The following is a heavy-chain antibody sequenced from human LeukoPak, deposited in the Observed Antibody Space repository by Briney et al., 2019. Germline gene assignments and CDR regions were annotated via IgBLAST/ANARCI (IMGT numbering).Heavy chain of an antibody. CDR1: GGPFSGYY. D-gene: IGHD3-3*01. J-gene: IGHJ4*02. V-gene: IGHV4-34*01. CDR3: ARGRASYDFWSGYLFDY. Sequence: PSETLSLTCAVYGGPFSGYYWTWIRQPPGKGLEWVGEISHSGSTYYNPSLKSRVAISVDTSKNQFSLKLSSVTAADTAVYYCARGRASYDFWSGYLFDYWGQGTLVTVSS. CDR2: ISHSGST.